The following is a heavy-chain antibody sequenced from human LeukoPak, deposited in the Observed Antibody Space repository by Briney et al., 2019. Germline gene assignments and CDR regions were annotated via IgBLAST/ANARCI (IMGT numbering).Heavy chain of an antibody. CDR2: IYTSGST. CDR3: ASDLEDAFDI. D-gene: IGHD1-1*01. J-gene: IGHJ3*02. CDR1: GGSISSYY. Sequence: PSETLSLTCTVSGGSISSYYWSWIRQPAGKGLEWTGRIYTSGSTNYNPSLKSRVTMSVDTPKNQFSLKLSSVTAADTAVYYCASDLEDAFDIWGQGTMVTVSS. V-gene: IGHV4-4*07.